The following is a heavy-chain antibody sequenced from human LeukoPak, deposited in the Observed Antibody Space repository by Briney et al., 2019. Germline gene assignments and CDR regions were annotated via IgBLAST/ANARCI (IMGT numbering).Heavy chain of an antibody. Sequence: ASVKVSCKVSGYTLTELSMHWVRQAPGKGLEWMGGFDPEDGETIYAQKFQGRVTMTEDTSTDTAYMELSSLRSKDTAVYYCATGLRWSGYYKGYYYYGMDVWGQGTTVTVSS. CDR1: GYTLTELS. J-gene: IGHJ6*02. D-gene: IGHD3-3*01. V-gene: IGHV1-24*01. CDR2: FDPEDGET. CDR3: ATGLRWSGYYKGYYYYGMDV.